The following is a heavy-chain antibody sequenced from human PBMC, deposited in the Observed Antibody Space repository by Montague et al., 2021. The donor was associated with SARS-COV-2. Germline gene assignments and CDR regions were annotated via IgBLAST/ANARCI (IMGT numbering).Heavy chain of an antibody. CDR3: ARHYSATLPAVY. V-gene: IGHV4-59*08. J-gene: IGHJ4*02. CDR2: ISDSGST. Sequence: SETLSLTCTVSGGSISSFYWSWFRQPPGKGLEWIGYISDSGSTNYNPSLTSRVTMSVDTSKNQFSLKVNSVTAANTAVYYCARHYSATLPAVYWGRGTLVTVS. CDR1: GGSISSFY. D-gene: IGHD2-15*01.